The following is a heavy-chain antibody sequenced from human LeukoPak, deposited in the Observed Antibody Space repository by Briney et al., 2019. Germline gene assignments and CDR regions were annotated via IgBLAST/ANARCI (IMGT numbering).Heavy chain of an antibody. CDR3: TRKDSSSWYDY. CDR2: INSGGTT. V-gene: IGHV3-53*01. D-gene: IGHD6-13*01. CDR1: GFIVSTNY. J-gene: IGHJ4*02. Sequence: GGSLRLSCAASGFIVSTNYINWVRQAPGKGLEWVSLINSGGTTYFADSVKGRFTISRDNFRNTLYLQMNSLRAEDTAVYYCTRKDSSSWYDYWGQGTLVTVSS.